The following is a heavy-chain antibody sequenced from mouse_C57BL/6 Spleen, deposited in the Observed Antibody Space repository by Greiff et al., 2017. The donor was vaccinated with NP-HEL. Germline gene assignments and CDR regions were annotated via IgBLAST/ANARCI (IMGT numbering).Heavy chain of an antibody. V-gene: IGHV5-17*01. CDR3: ARHGSSYYAMDY. CDR1: GFTFSDYG. CDR2: ISSGSSTI. Sequence: EVQGVESGGGLVKPGGSLKLSCAASGFTFSDYGMHWVRQAPEKGLEWVAYISSGSSTIYYADTVKGRFTISRDNAKNTLFLQMTSLRSEDTAMYYCARHGSSYYAMDYWGQGTSVTVSS. D-gene: IGHD1-1*01. J-gene: IGHJ4*01.